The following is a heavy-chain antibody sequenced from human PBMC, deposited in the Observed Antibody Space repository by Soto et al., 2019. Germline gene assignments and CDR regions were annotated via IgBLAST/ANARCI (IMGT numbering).Heavy chain of an antibody. CDR2: IYYSGST. V-gene: IGHV4-39*01. Sequence: SETLSLTCTVSGGSISSSSYYWGWIRQPPGKGLEWIGSIYYSGSTYYNPSLKSRVTISVDTSKNQFSLKLSSVTAADTAVYYCACPPHYYGSGSPDSNYWGQGTLVTVSS. CDR3: ACPPHYYGSGSPDSNY. J-gene: IGHJ4*02. CDR1: GGSISSSSYY. D-gene: IGHD3-10*01.